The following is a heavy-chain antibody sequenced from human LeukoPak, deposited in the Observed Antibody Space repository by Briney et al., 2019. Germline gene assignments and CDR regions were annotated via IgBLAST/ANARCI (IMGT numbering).Heavy chain of an antibody. CDR2: MNPNSGGT. J-gene: IGHJ4*02. Sequence: ASVKVSCKASGYTFTGYYMHWVRQAPGQGLEWMGWMNPNSGGTNYAQKFRGRVTMTRDTSISTAYMELSRLRSDDTAVYYCARDHSSYYYDSSGYYFDYWGQGTLVTVSS. CDR3: ARDHSSYYYDSSGYYFDY. D-gene: IGHD3-22*01. V-gene: IGHV1-2*02. CDR1: GYTFTGYY.